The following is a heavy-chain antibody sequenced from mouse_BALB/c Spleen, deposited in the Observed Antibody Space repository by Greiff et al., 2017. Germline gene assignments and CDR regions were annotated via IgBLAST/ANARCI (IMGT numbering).Heavy chain of an antibody. CDR1: GFTFSDYY. D-gene: IGHD2-2*01. CDR2: ISDGGSYT. CDR3: ARDMDYGYPWFAY. Sequence: EVQLVESGGGLVKPGGSLKLSCAASGFTFSDYYMYWVRQTPEKRLEWVATISDGGSYTYYPDSVKGRFTISRDNAKNNLYLQMSSLKSEDTAMYYCARDMDYGYPWFAYWGQGTLVTVSA. J-gene: IGHJ3*01. V-gene: IGHV5-4*02.